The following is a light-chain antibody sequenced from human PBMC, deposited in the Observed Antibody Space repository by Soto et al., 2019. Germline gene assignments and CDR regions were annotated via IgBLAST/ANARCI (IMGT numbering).Light chain of an antibody. CDR3: QQYDNYPLT. CDR2: DAS. V-gene: IGKV1-5*01. J-gene: IGKJ4*01. CDR1: QTIGSW. Sequence: DIQMTQSPSTLSASVGDRVTTTCRASQTIGSWLAWYQQKPGTAPKLLIYDASTLESGVPSRFSGSGSGTEFPLTISSLQPDDFATYYCQQYDNYPLTFGGGTKVEIK.